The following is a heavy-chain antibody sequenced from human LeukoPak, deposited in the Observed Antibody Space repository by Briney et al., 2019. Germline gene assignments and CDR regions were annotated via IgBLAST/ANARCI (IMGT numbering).Heavy chain of an antibody. CDR1: GFTVSSNY. CDR3: AKDISWGGNSGDY. V-gene: IGHV3-43*02. J-gene: IGHJ4*02. Sequence: PGGSLRLSCAASGFTVSSNYMSWVRQAPGKGLEWVSLISGDGGSPYYADSVKGRFTISRDNSKNSLYLQMNSLRTEDTALYYCAKDISWGGNSGDYWGQGTLVTVSS. CDR2: ISGDGGSP. D-gene: IGHD4-23*01.